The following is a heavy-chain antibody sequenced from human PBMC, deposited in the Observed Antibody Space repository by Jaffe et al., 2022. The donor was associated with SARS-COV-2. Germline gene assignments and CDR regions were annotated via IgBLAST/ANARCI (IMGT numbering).Heavy chain of an antibody. J-gene: IGHJ6*02. V-gene: IGHV4-59*01. CDR3: ARGPGYCSSTSCYYYYGMDV. D-gene: IGHD2-2*01. CDR1: GGSISSYY. Sequence: QVQLQESGPGLVKPSETLSLTCTVSGGSISSYYWSWIRQPPGKGLEWIGYIYYSGSTNYNPSLKSRVTISVDTSKNQFSLKLSSVTAADTAVYYCARGPGYCSSTSCYYYYGMDVWGQGTTVTVSS. CDR2: IYYSGST.